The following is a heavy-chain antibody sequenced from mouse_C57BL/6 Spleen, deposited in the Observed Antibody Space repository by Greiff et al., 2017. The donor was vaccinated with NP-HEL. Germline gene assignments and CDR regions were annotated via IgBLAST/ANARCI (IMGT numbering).Heavy chain of an antibody. V-gene: IGHV5-4*01. J-gene: IGHJ3*01. Sequence: EVQVVESGGGLVKPGGSLKLSCAASGFTFSSYAMSWVRQTPEKRLEWVATISDGGSYTYYPDNVKGRITIARDNAKNKLYLQMSHLKSEDTAMYYWGREGCSSSWFAYWGQGTLVTVSA. D-gene: IGHD1-1*01. CDR2: ISDGGSYT. CDR3: GREGCSSSWFAY. CDR1: GFTFSSYA.